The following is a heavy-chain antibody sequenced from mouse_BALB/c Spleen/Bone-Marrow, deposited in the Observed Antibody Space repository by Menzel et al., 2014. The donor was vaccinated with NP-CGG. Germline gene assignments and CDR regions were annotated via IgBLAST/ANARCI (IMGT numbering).Heavy chain of an antibody. Sequence: EVKLMESGGGLVQPGGSRNLSCAASGFTFSGFGMHWVRQAPEKGLEWVAYISRGSSTTYYADTVKGRFTISRDNPKNTLFLQMTSLRSEDTAMYYCARSGITTGSYWYFDIWGAGTTVTVSS. CDR2: ISRGSSTT. D-gene: IGHD1-1*01. CDR1: GFTFSGFG. CDR3: ARSGITTGSYWYFDI. V-gene: IGHV5-17*02. J-gene: IGHJ1*01.